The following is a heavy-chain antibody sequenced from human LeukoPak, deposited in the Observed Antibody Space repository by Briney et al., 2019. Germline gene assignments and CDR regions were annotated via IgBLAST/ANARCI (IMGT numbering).Heavy chain of an antibody. D-gene: IGHD2-15*01. Sequence: SETLSLTCAVYGGSFSGYYWSWIRQPPGKGLEWIGYIYYSGSTNYNPSLKSRVTISVDTSKNQFSLKLSSVTAADTAVYYCARHRGYCSGGSCTTWYFDYWGQGTLVTVSS. CDR3: ARHRGYCSGGSCTTWYFDY. CDR2: IYYSGST. CDR1: GGSFSGYY. V-gene: IGHV4-59*08. J-gene: IGHJ4*02.